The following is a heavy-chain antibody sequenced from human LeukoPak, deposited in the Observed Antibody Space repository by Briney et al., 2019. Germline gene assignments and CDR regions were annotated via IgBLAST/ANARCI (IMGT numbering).Heavy chain of an antibody. Sequence: SETLSLTCSVSGGSISSYSWSWIRQPPGKGLEWIGAINHSGSTNYNPSLKSRVTISVDTSKNQFSLKLSSVTAADTAVYYCARAPGYYYDSSGYFGDGFDIWGQGTMVTVSS. D-gene: IGHD3-22*01. CDR2: INHSGST. CDR1: GGSISSYS. CDR3: ARAPGYYYDSSGYFGDGFDI. V-gene: IGHV4-34*01. J-gene: IGHJ3*02.